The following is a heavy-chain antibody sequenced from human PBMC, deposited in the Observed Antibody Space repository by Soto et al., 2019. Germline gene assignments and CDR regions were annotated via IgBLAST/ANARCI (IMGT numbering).Heavy chain of an antibody. CDR2: IYYSGST. J-gene: IGHJ6*04. Sequence: SETLSLTCTVSGGSISSGGYYWSWIRQHPGKGLEWIGYIYYSGSTYYNPSLKSRVTMSIDTSKSQFSLNLSSVTAADTAVYFCARHVMTGSYNYYCSCLDVWGEGTTVTVSS. V-gene: IGHV4-31*03. CDR3: ARHVMTGSYNYYCSCLDV. CDR1: GGSISSGGYY. D-gene: IGHD3-9*01.